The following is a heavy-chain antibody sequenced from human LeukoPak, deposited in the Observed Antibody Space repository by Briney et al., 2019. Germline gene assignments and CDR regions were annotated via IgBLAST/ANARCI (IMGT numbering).Heavy chain of an antibody. CDR3: ARAMPHDNWFDP. J-gene: IGHJ5*02. D-gene: IGHD2-2*01. CDR1: GLTFNSYW. V-gene: IGHV3-74*03. CDR2: INGDASNT. Sequence: PGGFLRLSCAASGLTFNSYWMHWVRQDAGKGLVWVARINGDASNTTYADSVKGRFTISRDNAKNTLYLQMNSLRVDDTAVYYCARAMPHDNWFDPWGQGSLVTVSS.